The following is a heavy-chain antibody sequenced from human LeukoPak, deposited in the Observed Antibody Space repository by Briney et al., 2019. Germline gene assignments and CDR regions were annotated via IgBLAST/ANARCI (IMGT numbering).Heavy chain of an antibody. CDR3: ARAGSGYYYY. Sequence: SETLSLTCTVSGYSLSSGYYWGWIRQPPGKGLEWIGSIYHSGSTYYNPSLKSRVTISVDTSKNQFSLKLSSVTAADTAVYYCARAGSGYYYYWGQGTLVTVSS. J-gene: IGHJ4*02. CDR2: IYHSGST. V-gene: IGHV4-38-2*02. CDR1: GYSLSSGYY. D-gene: IGHD3-22*01.